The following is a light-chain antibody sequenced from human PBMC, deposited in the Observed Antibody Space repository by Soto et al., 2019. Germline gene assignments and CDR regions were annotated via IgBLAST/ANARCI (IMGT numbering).Light chain of an antibody. CDR1: QSFSDY. J-gene: IGKJ4*01. Sequence: EIVLTQSPATLSLSPGDRATLSCRASQSFSDYLAWYQQKPGQAPRLLIYDASTRATGIPARFSGSGSGTDSTLTISSLEPEDFAVYYCQQRGSYPLAFGGGTKVEIK. CDR3: QQRGSYPLA. V-gene: IGKV3-11*01. CDR2: DAS.